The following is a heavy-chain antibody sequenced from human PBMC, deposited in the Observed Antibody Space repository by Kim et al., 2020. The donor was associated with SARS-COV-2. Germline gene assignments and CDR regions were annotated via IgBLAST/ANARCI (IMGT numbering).Heavy chain of an antibody. D-gene: IGHD2-2*01. CDR1: GGTFSSYA. J-gene: IGHJ6*03. CDR2: IIPILGIA. CDR3: ARGKYQLTYYYYYMDV. V-gene: IGHV1-69*04. Sequence: SVKVSCKASGGTFSSYAISWVRQAPGQGLEWMGRIIPILGIANYAQKFQGRVTITADKSTSTAYMELSSLRSEDTAVYYCARGKYQLTYYYYYMDVWGKGTTVTVSS.